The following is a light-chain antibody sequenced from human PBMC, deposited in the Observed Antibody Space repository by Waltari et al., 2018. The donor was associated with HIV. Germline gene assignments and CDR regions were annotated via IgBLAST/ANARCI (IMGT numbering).Light chain of an antibody. J-gene: IGLJ3*02. CDR3: LAFDVGLGHWV. Sequence: QSPLTQPASVSGAPGQRITISCNGHWGNIGALNNVHWYQPLPGAAPKLLIYDNSNRPSGVPDRFSASKSGPSASLTIAGLQAEDEADYFCLAFDVGLGHWVFVEGAKLTVL. CDR2: DNS. V-gene: IGLV1-40*01. CDR1: WGNIGALNN.